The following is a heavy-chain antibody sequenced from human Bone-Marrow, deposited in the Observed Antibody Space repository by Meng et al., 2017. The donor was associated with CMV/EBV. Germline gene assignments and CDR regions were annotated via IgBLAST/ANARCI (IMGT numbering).Heavy chain of an antibody. Sequence: SETLSLTCTVAGGFITTFYWNWIRHPPLKGLEWIGNVYYTGSTNYNPSLKSRVTISLDTSKNQLSLKLNSLTTADTALYFCARGRCCVNGVCYDDHNYFGPWGQGTLVTVSS. V-gene: IGHV4-59*01. CDR2: VYYTGST. CDR1: GGFITTFY. CDR3: ARGRCCVNGVCYDDHNYFGP. D-gene: IGHD2-8*01. J-gene: IGHJ5*02.